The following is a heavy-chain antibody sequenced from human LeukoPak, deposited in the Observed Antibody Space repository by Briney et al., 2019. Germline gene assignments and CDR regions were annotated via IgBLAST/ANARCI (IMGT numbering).Heavy chain of an antibody. Sequence: GASVKVSRKASGYTFTGYYMHWVRQAPGQGLEWMGWINPNSGGTNYAQKFQGWVTMTRDTSISTAYMELSRLRSDDTAVYYCATGGGSGYDAFDIWGQGTMVTVSS. D-gene: IGHD3-22*01. J-gene: IGHJ3*02. V-gene: IGHV1-2*04. CDR1: GYTFTGYY. CDR3: ATGGGSGYDAFDI. CDR2: INPNSGGT.